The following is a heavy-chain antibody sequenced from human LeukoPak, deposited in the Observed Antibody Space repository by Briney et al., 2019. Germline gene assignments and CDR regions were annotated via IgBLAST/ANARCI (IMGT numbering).Heavy chain of an antibody. D-gene: IGHD3-10*01. CDR3: ARDPYYGSGKYYHGMDL. CDR2: MWYDESKE. J-gene: IGHJ6*02. V-gene: IGHV3-33*01. CDR1: GFTFSNYG. Sequence: PGGSLRLSCAASGFTFSNYGMHWVRQAPGKGLEWVAVMWYDESKEYSGDSVKGRFTISRDKSKNTLYLQMNSLTAECTAVYYCARDPYYGSGKYYHGMDLWGQGTTVTVSS.